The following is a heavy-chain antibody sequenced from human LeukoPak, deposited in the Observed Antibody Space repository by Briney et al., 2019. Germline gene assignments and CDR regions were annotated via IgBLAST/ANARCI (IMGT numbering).Heavy chain of an antibody. Sequence: GGSLRLSCAASGFTFRSYWMHRVRQAPGKGLVWVSRVKGDGGFTNYADSVYGRFTISRDNAKNTLYLHMHSLRAEDTAVYYCVRDGDDFNFDYWGQGSLVTVSS. J-gene: IGHJ4*02. CDR1: GFTFRSYW. CDR3: VRDGDDFNFDY. CDR2: VKGDGGFT. V-gene: IGHV3-74*01. D-gene: IGHD5-24*01.